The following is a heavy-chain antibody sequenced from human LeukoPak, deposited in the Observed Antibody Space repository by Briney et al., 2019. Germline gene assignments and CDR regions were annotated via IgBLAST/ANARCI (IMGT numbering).Heavy chain of an antibody. V-gene: IGHV1-69*05. D-gene: IGHD3-9*01. CDR1: GGTFSSYA. J-gene: IGHJ4*02. Sequence: SVKVSCKASGGTFSSYAIRWVRQAPGQGREWMGRIIPIFGTANYAQKFQGRVTITTDESTSTAYMELSSLRSEDTAVYYCARDPGYDILTGRKAPFFDYWGQGTLVTVSS. CDR3: ARDPGYDILTGRKAPFFDY. CDR2: IIPIFGTA.